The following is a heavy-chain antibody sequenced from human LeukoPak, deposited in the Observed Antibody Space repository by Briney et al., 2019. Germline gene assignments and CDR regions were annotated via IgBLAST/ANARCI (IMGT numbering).Heavy chain of an antibody. CDR2: IIPIFGTA. J-gene: IGHJ4*02. CDR1: GGTFSSYA. D-gene: IGHD2-15*01. Sequence: SVKVSCKASGGTFSSYAISWVRQAPGQGLEWMGGIIPIFGTANYAQKFQGRVTITADESTSTVYMELSSLRSEDTAVYYCARGSCSGGSCYDSYTMNWGQGTLVTVSS. CDR3: ARGSCSGGSCYDSYTMN. V-gene: IGHV1-69*01.